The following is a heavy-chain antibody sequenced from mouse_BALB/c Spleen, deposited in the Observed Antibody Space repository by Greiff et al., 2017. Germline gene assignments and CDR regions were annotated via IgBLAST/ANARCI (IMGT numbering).Heavy chain of an antibody. V-gene: IGHV14-3*02. CDR3: ARGLLH. D-gene: IGHD2-3*01. CDR2: IDPANGNT. Sequence: VQLQQSGAELVKPGASVKLSCTASGFYIKDTYMHWVKQRPEQGLEWIGRIDPANGNTKYDPKFQGKATITADTSSNTAYLQLSSLTSEDTAVYYCARGLLHWGQGTSVTVSA. J-gene: IGHJ4*01. CDR1: GFYIKDTY.